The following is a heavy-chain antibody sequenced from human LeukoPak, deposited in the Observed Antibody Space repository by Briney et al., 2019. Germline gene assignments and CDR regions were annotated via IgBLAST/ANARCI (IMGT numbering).Heavy chain of an antibody. Sequence: PSETLSLTCTVSGGSISSYYWSWIRQPPGKGLEWIGYIYYSGSTNYNPSLKSRVTISVDTSKNQFSLKLSSVTAADTAVYYCARGTGTTNFDCWGQGTLVSISS. V-gene: IGHV4-59*12. CDR3: ARGTGTTNFDC. CDR2: IYYSGST. D-gene: IGHD1-1*01. J-gene: IGHJ4*02. CDR1: GGSISSYY.